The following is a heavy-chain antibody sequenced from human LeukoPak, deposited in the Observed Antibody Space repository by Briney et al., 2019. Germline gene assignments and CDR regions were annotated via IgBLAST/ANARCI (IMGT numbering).Heavy chain of an antibody. CDR2: IYTSGST. J-gene: IGHJ4*02. CDR1: GGSISSYY. D-gene: IGHD3-9*01. Sequence: SETLSLTCTVSGGSISSYYWSWIRQPAGKGLEWIGRIYTSGSTNYNPSLKSRVTMSVDTSKNQFSLELSSVTAADTAVYYCARGRYYDILTGYYEGGALDYWGQGTLVTVSS. CDR3: ARGRYYDILTGYYEGGALDY. V-gene: IGHV4-4*07.